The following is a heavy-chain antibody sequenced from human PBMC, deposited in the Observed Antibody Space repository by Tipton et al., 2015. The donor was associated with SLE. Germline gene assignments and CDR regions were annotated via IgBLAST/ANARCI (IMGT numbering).Heavy chain of an antibody. J-gene: IGHJ4*02. CDR3: ARDEPTTSCLDH. CDR1: GASISTHY. Sequence: TLSLTCTVSGASISTHYWSWIRQPPGKGLEWIGYIDYSGTTNYNPSLKSRVTISRDTSRNQFSLKLRYVTAADTAVYYCARDEPTTSCLDHWGQGTLVTVDS. V-gene: IGHV4-59*11. CDR2: IDYSGTT. D-gene: IGHD2-2*01.